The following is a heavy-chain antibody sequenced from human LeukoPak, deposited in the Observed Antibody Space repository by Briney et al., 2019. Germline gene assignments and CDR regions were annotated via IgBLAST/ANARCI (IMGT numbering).Heavy chain of an antibody. D-gene: IGHD3-16*02. CDR1: GFTFSSYS. Sequence: PGGSLRLSCAASGFTFSSYSMNWVRQAPGKGLEWVSSLSSSSSYIYYADSVKGRFTISRDNAKNSLYLQMNSLRAEDTAVYYCARDDYVWGSYRPPIDYWGQGTLVTVSS. J-gene: IGHJ4*02. CDR2: LSSSSSYI. CDR3: ARDDYVWGSYRPPIDY. V-gene: IGHV3-21*01.